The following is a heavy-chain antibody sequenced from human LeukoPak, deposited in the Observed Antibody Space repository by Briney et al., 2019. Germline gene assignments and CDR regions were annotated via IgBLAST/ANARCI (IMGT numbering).Heavy chain of an antibody. CDR3: ASGVVSAY. Sequence: GGSLRLPCVASGFTFSSTTMGWVRQAPGRGLEWVSSITAIDGRTYYAESVKGRFTISRDNAESSLYLQMNSLRAEGTAVYYCASGVVSAYWGQGTLVTVSS. V-gene: IGHV3-23*01. J-gene: IGHJ4*02. CDR1: GFTFSSTT. CDR2: ITAIDGRT. D-gene: IGHD3-3*01.